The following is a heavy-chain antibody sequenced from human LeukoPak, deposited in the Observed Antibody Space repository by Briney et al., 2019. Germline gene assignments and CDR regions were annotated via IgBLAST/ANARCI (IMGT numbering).Heavy chain of an antibody. CDR3: ATVEPTLFYSSSLDY. Sequence: ASVKVSCKVSGYTLTELSMHWVRQAPGKGLEWMGGFDPEDGETIYAQKFQGRVTMTEDTSTDTAYMELSSLRSEDTAVYYCATVEPTLFYSSSLDYWGQGTLVTVSS. CDR2: FDPEDGET. CDR1: GYTLTELS. D-gene: IGHD6-13*01. V-gene: IGHV1-24*01. J-gene: IGHJ4*02.